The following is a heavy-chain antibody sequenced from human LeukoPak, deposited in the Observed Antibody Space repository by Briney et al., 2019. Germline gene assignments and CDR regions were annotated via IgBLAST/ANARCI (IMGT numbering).Heavy chain of an antibody. D-gene: IGHD3-10*01. CDR3: ARNYGSGSYSKSLGY. CDR1: GYTFTGYY. J-gene: IGHJ4*02. Sequence: ASVTVSCKASGYTFTGYYMHWVRQAPGQGLEWMGRINPNSGGTNYAQKFQGRVTMTRDTSISTAYMELSRLRSDDTAVYYCARNYGSGSYSKSLGYWGQGTLVTVSS. CDR2: INPNSGGT. V-gene: IGHV1-2*06.